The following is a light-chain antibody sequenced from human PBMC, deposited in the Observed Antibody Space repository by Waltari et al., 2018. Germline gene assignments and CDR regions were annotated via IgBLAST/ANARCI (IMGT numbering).Light chain of an antibody. CDR1: QSVSSSY. J-gene: IGKJ4*01. CDR3: QQYGSSPPLT. Sequence: DIELTQSPGTLSFSPGERAPLLCRASQSVSSSYLAWYQQKPGQAPRLLIYGASSRATGIPDRFSGSGSGTDFTLTISRLEPEDFAVYYCQQYGSSPPLTFGGGTKVEIK. V-gene: IGKV3-20*01. CDR2: GAS.